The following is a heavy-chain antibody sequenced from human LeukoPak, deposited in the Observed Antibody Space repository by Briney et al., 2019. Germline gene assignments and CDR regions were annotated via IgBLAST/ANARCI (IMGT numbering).Heavy chain of an antibody. V-gene: IGHV1-18*01. CDR2: ITGYNANA. CDR3: ARVYYYDSSGHNWFDP. CDR1: GYTFTSYG. J-gene: IGHJ5*02. Sequence: ASVKVSCKAPGYTFTSYGISWVRQAPGQGLEWMGWITGYNANAKYAQNLQGRVTMTTDTSTSTACMDLRSLRSDDTAVYYCARVYYYDSSGHNWFDPWGQGTLVTVSS. D-gene: IGHD3-22*01.